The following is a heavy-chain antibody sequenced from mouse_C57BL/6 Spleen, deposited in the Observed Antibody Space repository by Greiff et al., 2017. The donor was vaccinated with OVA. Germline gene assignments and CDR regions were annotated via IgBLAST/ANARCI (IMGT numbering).Heavy chain of an antibody. CDR3: DRERRDYAVDY. CDR2: IWSGGST. Sequence: VQLQQSGPGLVQPSQSLSITCTVSGFSLTSYGVHWVRQSPGKGLEWLGVIWSGGSTDYNAAFISRLSISKDNSKSQVFFKMNSLRADDTAIYYCDRERRDYAVDYWGQGTSVTVSS. J-gene: IGHJ4*01. V-gene: IGHV2-2*01. CDR1: GFSLTSYG.